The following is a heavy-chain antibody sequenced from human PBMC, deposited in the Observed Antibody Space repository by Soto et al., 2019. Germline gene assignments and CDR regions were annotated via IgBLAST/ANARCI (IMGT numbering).Heavy chain of an antibody. CDR2: ISDSGGHT. CDR1: GFTFSTYD. V-gene: IGHV3-23*01. J-gene: IGHJ4*02. CDR3: AKPPLRFLEWLLYY. Sequence: EVQLLESGGGLVQPGGSLILSCAGSGFTFSTYDMSWVRQAPGKGLEWVSSISDSGGHTYYADSVRGRFTISRDNSKDTLYLHMNSLRAEDTAVSYCAKPPLRFLEWLLYYWGQGTLVTVSP. D-gene: IGHD3-3*01.